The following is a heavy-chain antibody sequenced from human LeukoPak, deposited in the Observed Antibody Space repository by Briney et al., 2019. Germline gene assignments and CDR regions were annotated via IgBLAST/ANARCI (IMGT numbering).Heavy chain of an antibody. D-gene: IGHD6-19*01. CDR3: TTYKSGHY. CDR2: IITKANNYAT. CDR1: GFTFSASD. V-gene: IGHV3-73*01. Sequence: GGSLRLSCAASGFTFSASDMHWVRQASGRGLEWVGRIITKANNYATAYAASLKGRFIISRDDSKNTAYLQMSRLRTEDTALYYCTTYKSGHYWGQGTLVTVSS. J-gene: IGHJ4*02.